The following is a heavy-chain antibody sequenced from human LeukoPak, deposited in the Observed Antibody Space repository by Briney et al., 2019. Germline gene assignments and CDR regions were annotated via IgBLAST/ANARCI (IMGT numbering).Heavy chain of an antibody. CDR3: ARDRSSKEGNY. CDR2: ISSSSSYI. Sequence: GGSLRLSCAASGFTFSSYSMNWVRQAPGKGLEWVSSISSSSSYIYYADSVKGRFTISRDNAKNSLYLQMNSLRAEDTAVDYCARDRSSKEGNYWGQGTLVTVSS. J-gene: IGHJ4*02. V-gene: IGHV3-21*01. CDR1: GFTFSSYS. D-gene: IGHD3-10*01.